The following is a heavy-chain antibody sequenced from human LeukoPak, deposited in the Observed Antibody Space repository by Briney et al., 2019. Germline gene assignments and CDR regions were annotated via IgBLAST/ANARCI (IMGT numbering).Heavy chain of an antibody. CDR1: GGTFSSYA. Sequence: ASVKVSCKASGGTFSSYAISWVRQAPGQGLEWMGWISAYNGNTNYAQKLQGRVTMTTDTSTSTAYMELRSLRSDDTAVYYCARYKPGIAVAGWWGQGTLVTVSS. D-gene: IGHD6-19*01. CDR2: ISAYNGNT. CDR3: ARYKPGIAVAGW. J-gene: IGHJ4*02. V-gene: IGHV1-18*01.